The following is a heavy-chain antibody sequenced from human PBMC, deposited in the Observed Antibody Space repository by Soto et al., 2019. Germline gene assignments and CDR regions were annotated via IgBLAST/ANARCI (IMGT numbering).Heavy chain of an antibody. Sequence: ASVKVSCKASGYTFTGYYMHWVRQAPGQGLEWMGWINPNSGGTNYAQKFQGWVTMTRDTSISTAYMELSRLRSDDTAVYYCARSHGYCSGGSCYSNWFDPWGQGTLVTSPQ. J-gene: IGHJ5*02. CDR2: INPNSGGT. V-gene: IGHV1-2*04. D-gene: IGHD2-15*01. CDR3: ARSHGYCSGGSCYSNWFDP. CDR1: GYTFTGYY.